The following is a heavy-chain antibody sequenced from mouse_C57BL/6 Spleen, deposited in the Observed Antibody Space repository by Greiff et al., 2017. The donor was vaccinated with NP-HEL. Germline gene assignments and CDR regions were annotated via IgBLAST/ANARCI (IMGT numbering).Heavy chain of an antibody. Sequence: VKLVESGPGLVQPSQSLSITCTVSGFSLTSYGVHWVRQSPGKGLEWLGVIWSGGSTDYNAAFISRLSISKDNSKSQVFFKMNSLQADDTAIYYCARNWDYDGAWFVYWGQGTLVTVSA. V-gene: IGHV2-2*01. CDR1: GFSLTSYG. J-gene: IGHJ3*01. CDR3: ARNWDYDGAWFVY. D-gene: IGHD2-4*01. CDR2: IWSGGST.